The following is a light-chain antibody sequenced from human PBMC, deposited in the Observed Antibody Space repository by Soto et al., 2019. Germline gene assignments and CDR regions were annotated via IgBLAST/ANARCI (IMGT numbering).Light chain of an antibody. CDR1: RSDVGAYNY. J-gene: IGLJ1*01. V-gene: IGLV2-14*01. Sequence: QSVLTQPASVSGSPGQSIAISCTGTRSDVGAYNYVSWYQQHPGKAPKLMISEVTNRPSGVSDRFSGSKSGNTASLTISGLQAEDEADYYCIPFTRRFPVGFGTGTKVTVL. CDR2: EVT. CDR3: IPFTRRFPVG.